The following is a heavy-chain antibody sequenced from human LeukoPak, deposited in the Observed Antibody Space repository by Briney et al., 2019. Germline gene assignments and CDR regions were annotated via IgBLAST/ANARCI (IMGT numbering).Heavy chain of an antibody. V-gene: IGHV1-18*01. CDR3: ARAGGRRLHPTCDF. D-gene: IGHD5-24*01. J-gene: IGHJ4*02. CDR1: GYTFTNYG. CDR2: ISAYNGNT. Sequence: ASVKVSCKASGYTFTNYGISWVGQAPGQGLEWMGWISAYNGNTNYAQKLQGRVTMTTDTSTSTAYMELRNLRSDDTAVFYCARAGGRRLHPTCDFGGQAALVTVSS.